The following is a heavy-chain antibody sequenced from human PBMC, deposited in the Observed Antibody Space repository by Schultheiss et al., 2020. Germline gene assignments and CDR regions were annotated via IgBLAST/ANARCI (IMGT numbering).Heavy chain of an antibody. J-gene: IGHJ4*02. V-gene: IGHV3-30*02. CDR3: ARDSEWAFDY. Sequence: GGSLRLSCAASGFTFSSYGMHWVRQAPGKGLEWVAFIRYDGSNKYYADSVKGRFTVSRDTAKNSLYLQMNSLRDEDTAVYYCARDSEWAFDYWGRGALVTVSS. D-gene: IGHD1-26*01. CDR1: GFTFSSYG. CDR2: IRYDGSNK.